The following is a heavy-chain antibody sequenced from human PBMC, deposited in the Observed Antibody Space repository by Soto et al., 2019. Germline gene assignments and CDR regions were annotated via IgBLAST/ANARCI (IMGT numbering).Heavy chain of an antibody. Sequence: GGPRRLSRNASGFTFSDFGIHWFRQAPGKGLEWVSAIWYDGSYQYYADPVRGRFTTSRDNSNNPLLLQMNSLRVEDTAVYYCARDRLITYGAKIAPDHWGQGALVTVSS. D-gene: IGHD3-16*01. J-gene: IGHJ5*02. CDR1: GFTFSDFG. V-gene: IGHV3-33*01. CDR3: ARDRLITYGAKIAPDH. CDR2: IWYDGSYQ.